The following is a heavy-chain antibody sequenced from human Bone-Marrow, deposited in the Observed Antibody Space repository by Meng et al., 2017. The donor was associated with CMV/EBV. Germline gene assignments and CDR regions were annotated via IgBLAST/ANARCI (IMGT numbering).Heavy chain of an antibody. D-gene: IGHD2-15*01. CDR1: GGSISSSSYY. Sequence: GSLRLSCTVSGGSISSSSYYWGWIRQPPGKGLEWIGSIYYSGSTYYNPSLKSRVTISVDTSKNQFSVKLSSVTAADTAVYYCASFCMWGSGYYYYGMDVCGQGTTVTASS. V-gene: IGHV4-39*07. CDR2: IYYSGST. CDR3: ASFCMWGSGYYYYGMDV. J-gene: IGHJ6*02.